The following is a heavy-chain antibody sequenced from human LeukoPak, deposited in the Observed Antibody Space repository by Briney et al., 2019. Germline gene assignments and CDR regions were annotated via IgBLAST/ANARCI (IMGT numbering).Heavy chain of an antibody. Sequence: SVKLSCKASGYTFTGYHMHWVRQAPGQGLEWVGRIKPISGDTNYAQKFQGRVTMTRDTSISTAYMELSRMRPEDTAVYFCAREYCSGGRCYSMLVNTMFDPWGQGTLVTVSS. D-gene: IGHD2-15*01. CDR1: GYTFTGYH. CDR2: IKPISGDT. CDR3: AREYCSGGRCYSMLVNTMFDP. V-gene: IGHV1-2*06. J-gene: IGHJ5*02.